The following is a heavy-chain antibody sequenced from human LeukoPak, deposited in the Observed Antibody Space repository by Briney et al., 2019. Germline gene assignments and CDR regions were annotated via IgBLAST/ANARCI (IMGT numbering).Heavy chain of an antibody. CDR2: IIPIFGTA. D-gene: IGHD3-10*01. V-gene: IGHV1-69*05. Sequence: SVKVSCKASGYTFTSYGISWVRQAPGQGLEWMGWIIPIFGTANYAQKFQGRVTITTDESTSTAYMELSSLRSEDTAVYYCARARAYGSGSYYNKNWFDPWGQGTLVTVSS. CDR3: ARARAYGSGSYYNKNWFDP. J-gene: IGHJ5*02. CDR1: GYTFTSYG.